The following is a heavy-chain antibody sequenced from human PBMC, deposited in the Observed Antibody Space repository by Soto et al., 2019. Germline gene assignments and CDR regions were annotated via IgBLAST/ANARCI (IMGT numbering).Heavy chain of an antibody. D-gene: IGHD3-16*02. Sequence: GGSLRLSCAASDLTFSNAWMNWVRQAPGRGLEWVGRIKSNIDGGTTDYAAPVKGRFTISRDDSINTVYLQMDSLRSEDTAVYYCATDLQDYDYLWGPSRYDFSGGPGTQVTVSS. CDR2: IKSNIDGGTT. V-gene: IGHV3-15*07. CDR3: ATDLQDYDYLWGPSRYDFS. J-gene: IGHJ4*02. CDR1: DLTFSNAW.